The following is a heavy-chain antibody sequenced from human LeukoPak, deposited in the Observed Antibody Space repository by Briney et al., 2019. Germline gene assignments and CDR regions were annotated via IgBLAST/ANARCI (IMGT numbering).Heavy chain of an antibody. J-gene: IGHJ4*02. CDR2: IYYSGST. V-gene: IGHV4-61*01. CDR3: ARTLGGSGWYGGVDY. Sequence: TLSLTCTVSGGSISSGSYYWSWIRQPPGKGLEWIGYIYYSGSTNYNPSLKSRVTISVDTSKNQFSLKLSSVTAADTAVYYCARTLGGSGWYGGVDYWGQGTLVTVSS. D-gene: IGHD6-19*01. CDR1: GGSISSGSYY.